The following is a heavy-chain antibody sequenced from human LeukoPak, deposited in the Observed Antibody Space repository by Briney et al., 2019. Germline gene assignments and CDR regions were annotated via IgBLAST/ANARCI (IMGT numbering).Heavy chain of an antibody. CDR2: ISSSSSYI. D-gene: IGHD6-19*01. CDR1: GFTFSHYS. V-gene: IGHV3-21*01. CDR3: ARDLAVAGNM. J-gene: IGHJ4*02. Sequence: GGSLRLSCAASGFTFSHYSMNWVRQAPGKGLEWVSSISSSSSYIYYADSVKGRFTISRDNAKNSLYLQMNSLRAEDTAVYYCARDLAVAGNMWGQGTLVTVSS.